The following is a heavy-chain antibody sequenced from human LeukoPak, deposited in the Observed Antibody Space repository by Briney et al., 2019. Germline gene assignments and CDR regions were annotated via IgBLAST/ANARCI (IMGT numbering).Heavy chain of an antibody. J-gene: IGHJ6*03. D-gene: IGHD1-26*01. CDR1: GGSISSGSYY. CDR3: AGNSGSYYPYYYYYMDV. V-gene: IGHV4-61*02. Sequence: SQTLSLTCTVSGGSISSGSYYWSWIRQPAGKELEWIGRIYTSGSTNYNPSLKSRVTISVDTSKNQFSLKLSSVTAADTAVYYCAGNSGSYYPYYYYYMDVWGKGTTVTVSS. CDR2: IYTSGST.